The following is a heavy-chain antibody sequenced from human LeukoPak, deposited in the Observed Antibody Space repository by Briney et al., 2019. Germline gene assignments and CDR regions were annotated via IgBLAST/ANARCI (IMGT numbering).Heavy chain of an antibody. CDR3: ARASYYYYYMDV. CDR2: INHSGCT. V-gene: IGHV4-34*01. CDR1: GGSFSGYY. J-gene: IGHJ6*03. Sequence: PSETLSLTCAVYGGSFSGYYWSWIRQPPGNGLDWIGEINHSGCTNYNPSLKSRVTISVDTSKNQFSLKLSSVTAADTAVYYCARASYYYYYMDVWGKGTTVTVSS.